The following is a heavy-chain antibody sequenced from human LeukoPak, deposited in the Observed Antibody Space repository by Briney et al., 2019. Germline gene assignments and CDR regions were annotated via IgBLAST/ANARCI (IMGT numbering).Heavy chain of an antibody. CDR3: AIDRRHSSNFGFYFEY. J-gene: IGHJ4*02. CDR2: VGGSGGST. D-gene: IGHD6-13*01. CDR1: GFTFSSFA. Sequence: GGSLRLSCAASGFTFSSFAMSWVRQAPGKGLEWVASVGGSGGSTNYADSVKGRFTISRDSSNNMVYLQMNSLRAEDTATYYCAIDRRHSSNFGFYFEYWGQGTLVTVSS. V-gene: IGHV3-23*01.